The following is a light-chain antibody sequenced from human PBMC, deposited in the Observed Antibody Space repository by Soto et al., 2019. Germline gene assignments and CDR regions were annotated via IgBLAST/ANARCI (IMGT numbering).Light chain of an antibody. CDR1: QSINNW. CDR2: KAS. Sequence: DFQMTQSPSTLSASEGDRVTITCRASQSINNWLAWYQQQSGKAPRLLIYKASNLESGVPSRFSGTGSGTEFTLTISCLQPDDFATYYCQQYYGPWTFGQGTKVENK. J-gene: IGKJ1*01. V-gene: IGKV1-5*03. CDR3: QQYYGPWT.